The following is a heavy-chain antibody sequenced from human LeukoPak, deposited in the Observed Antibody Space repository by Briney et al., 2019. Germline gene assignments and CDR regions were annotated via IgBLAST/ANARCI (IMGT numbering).Heavy chain of an antibody. D-gene: IGHD1-26*01. CDR3: ETDSGIIVGATTPYYYYYGMDV. J-gene: IGHJ6*02. Sequence: GASVKVSCKVSGYTLTELSMHWVRQAPGKGLEWMGGFDPEDGETIYAQKFQGRVTMTEDTSTDTAYMELSSLRSEDTAVYYCETDSGIIVGATTPYYYYYGMDVWGQGTTVTVSS. CDR2: FDPEDGET. V-gene: IGHV1-24*01. CDR1: GYTLTELS.